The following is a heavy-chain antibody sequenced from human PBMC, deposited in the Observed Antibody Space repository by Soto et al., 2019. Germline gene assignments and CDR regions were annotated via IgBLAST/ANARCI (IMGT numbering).Heavy chain of an antibody. J-gene: IGHJ3*02. CDR1: GGSISSGGYY. CDR2: IYYSGST. V-gene: IGHV4-31*03. CDR3: AREVAPDAFDI. D-gene: IGHD2-15*01. Sequence: SETLSLTCTVSGGSISSGGYYWSWIRQHPGKGLEWIGYIYYSGSTYYNPSLKSRVTISVDTSKNQFSLKLSSVTAADTAVYYCAREVAPDAFDIWGLGTMVTVSS.